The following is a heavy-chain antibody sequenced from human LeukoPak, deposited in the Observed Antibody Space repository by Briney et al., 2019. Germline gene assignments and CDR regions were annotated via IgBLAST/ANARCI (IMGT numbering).Heavy chain of an antibody. CDR2: IYYSGST. J-gene: IGHJ4*02. Sequence: ASETPSLTCTVSGGSISSYYWSWIRQPPGKGLEWIGDIYYSGSTNYNPSLKSRVTISVDTSKNQFSLRLSSVTAADTAVYYSARLASGSYGPLTPFDYWGQGTLVTVSS. CDR3: ARLASGSYGPLTPFDY. V-gene: IGHV4-59*08. CDR1: GGSISSYY. D-gene: IGHD1-26*01.